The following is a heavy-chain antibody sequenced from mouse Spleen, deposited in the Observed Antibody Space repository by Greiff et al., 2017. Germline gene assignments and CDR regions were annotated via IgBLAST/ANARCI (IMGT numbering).Heavy chain of an antibody. CDR1: GFSLTSYG. J-gene: IGHJ4*01. CDR2: IWSGGST. Sequence: VHLVESGPGLVPPSQSLSITCTVSGFSLTSYGVHWVRQSPGKGLEWLGVIWSGGSTDYNAAFISRLSISKDNSKSQVFFKMNSLQADDTAIYYWARNGGYGYDGAMDYWGQGTSVTVSS. V-gene: IGHV2-4-1*01. CDR3: ARNGGYGYDGAMDY. D-gene: IGHD2-2*01.